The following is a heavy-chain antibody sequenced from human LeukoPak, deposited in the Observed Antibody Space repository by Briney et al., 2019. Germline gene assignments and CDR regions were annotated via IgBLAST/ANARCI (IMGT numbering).Heavy chain of an antibody. CDR2: IIPIFGTA. Sequence: WASVKVSCKASGGTFSSYAISWVRQAPGQGLEWMGGIIPIFGTANYAQKFQGRVTMTEDTSTDTAYMELSSLRSEDTAVYYCARGGYNYEGCFDYWGQGTLVTVSS. J-gene: IGHJ4*02. CDR3: ARGGYNYEGCFDY. V-gene: IGHV1-69*06. D-gene: IGHD5-24*01. CDR1: GGTFSSYA.